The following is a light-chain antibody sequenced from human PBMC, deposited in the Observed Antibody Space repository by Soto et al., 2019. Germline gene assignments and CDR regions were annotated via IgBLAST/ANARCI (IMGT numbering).Light chain of an antibody. J-gene: IGKJ1*01. CDR1: QSIDNW. CDR3: QQYRTYPRT. V-gene: IGKV1-5*01. CDR2: DAS. Sequence: DIQMTQSPYILSASVGDRVTITCRASQSIDNWLAWYQQKPGEAPKILIYDASSLDSGVPSRFSGSGSGTEFTLTIISLHPDDFSTYYCQQYRTYPRTFGQGTKVEIK.